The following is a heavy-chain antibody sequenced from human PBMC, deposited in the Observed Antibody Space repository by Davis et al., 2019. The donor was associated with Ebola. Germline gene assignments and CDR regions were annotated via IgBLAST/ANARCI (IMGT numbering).Heavy chain of an antibody. CDR3: ARGIGGSYSAWFDP. D-gene: IGHD1-26*01. V-gene: IGHV4-4*07. CDR1: GGSISSYF. J-gene: IGHJ5*02. CDR2: IYTSGNT. Sequence: MPSETLSLTCTVSGGSISSYFWSWIRQPAGKGLEWIGRIYTSGNTNYNPSLKSRVTMSVDTSKNQFSLKLSSVTAADTAVYYCARGIGGSYSAWFDPWGQGTLVTVSS.